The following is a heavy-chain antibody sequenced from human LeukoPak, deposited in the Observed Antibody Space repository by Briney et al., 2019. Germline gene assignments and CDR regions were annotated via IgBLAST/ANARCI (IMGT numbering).Heavy chain of an antibody. J-gene: IGHJ5*02. CDR2: MSYSGST. Sequence: SQTLSLTCTVSGGSISSGDYYWSWIRQPPGKGLEWIGSMSYSGSTNYNPSLKSRVTMSVDTTKNQFSLRLNSVTAADTAVYYCARRRAEGGSNGHYNWFDPWGQGTLVTVSS. V-gene: IGHV4-30-4*01. CDR3: ARRRAEGGSNGHYNWFDP. D-gene: IGHD6-13*01. CDR1: GGSISSGDYY.